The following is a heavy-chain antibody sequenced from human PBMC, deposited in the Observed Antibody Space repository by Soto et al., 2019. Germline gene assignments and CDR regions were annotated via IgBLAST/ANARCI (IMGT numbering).Heavy chain of an antibody. Sequence: GGSLRLSCAASGFTFSSYAMSWVRQAPGKGLEWVSAISGSGGSTYYEDSVKGQFTISRDNSKNTLYLQMNSLRAEDTAVYYCAKSWSGGYSYGDAFDIWGQGTMVTVSS. CDR1: GFTFSSYA. D-gene: IGHD5-18*01. V-gene: IGHV3-23*01. J-gene: IGHJ3*02. CDR3: AKSWSGGYSYGDAFDI. CDR2: ISGSGGST.